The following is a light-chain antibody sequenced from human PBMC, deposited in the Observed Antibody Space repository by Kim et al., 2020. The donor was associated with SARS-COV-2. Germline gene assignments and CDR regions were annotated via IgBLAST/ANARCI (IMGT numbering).Light chain of an antibody. J-gene: IGLJ3*02. CDR2: KNN. CDR1: GFGVEY. CDR3: QAWDRNYVGGV. Sequence: GQTQTTTCTGEGFGVEYVCGYQQKHGPSPVSVMYKNNERQSGVPERYRFSKSGNRATLTLIETQATDKDDSYCQAWDRNYVGGVFGGGTRLTVL. V-gene: IGLV3-1*01.